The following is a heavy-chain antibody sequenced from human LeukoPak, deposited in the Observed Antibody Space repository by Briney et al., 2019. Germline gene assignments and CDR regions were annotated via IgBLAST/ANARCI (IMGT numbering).Heavy chain of an antibody. CDR3: ATSTMVRGVIITPFDY. Sequence: GGSLRLSCAASGFTFSSYAMSWVRQAPGKGLEWVSAISGSGGSTYYADSVKGRFTISRDNSKNTLYLQMNSLRAEDTAVYYCATSTMVRGVIITPFDYWGQGTLVTVSS. J-gene: IGHJ4*02. V-gene: IGHV3-23*01. D-gene: IGHD3-10*01. CDR2: ISGSGGST. CDR1: GFTFSSYA.